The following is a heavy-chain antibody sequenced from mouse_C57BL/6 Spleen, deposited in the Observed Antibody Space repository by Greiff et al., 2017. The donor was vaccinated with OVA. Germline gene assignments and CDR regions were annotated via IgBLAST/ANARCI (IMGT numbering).Heavy chain of an antibody. Sequence: EVQLQQSGPELVKPGASVKISCKASGYSFTGYYMNWVKQSPEKSLEWIGEINPSTGGTTYNQKFKAKATLTVDKSSSTAYMQLKSLTSEDSAVYYCARIHGSSYDAMDYWGQGTSVTVSS. CDR3: ARIHGSSYDAMDY. CDR1: GYSFTGYY. J-gene: IGHJ4*01. D-gene: IGHD1-1*01. V-gene: IGHV1-42*01. CDR2: INPSTGGT.